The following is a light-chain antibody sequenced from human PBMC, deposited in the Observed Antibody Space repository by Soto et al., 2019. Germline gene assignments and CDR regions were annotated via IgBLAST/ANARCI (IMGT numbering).Light chain of an antibody. Sequence: DIQMTQSPSSLSASVGDRVTITCRASQSIRSYLNWYQQKPGKAPNLLIYAASSLQSGVPSRFSGSGSGTDFTLSITSLQPEDSATYYCKQSYTTPNTFGQGTRLEI. J-gene: IGKJ2*01. CDR3: KQSYTTPNT. CDR2: AAS. CDR1: QSIRSY. V-gene: IGKV1-39*01.